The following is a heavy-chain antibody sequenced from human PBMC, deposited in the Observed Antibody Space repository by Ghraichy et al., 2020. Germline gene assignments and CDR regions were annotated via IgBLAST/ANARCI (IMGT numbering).Heavy chain of an antibody. CDR2: INYVGVT. V-gene: IGHV4-34*01. CDR1: GGSIGGYY. Sequence: SQTLSLNCSVYGGSIGGYYWSWIRQSPGQGLEWIGEINYVGVTIYNPSLESRVTISLDTYDNQFSLSLTSLTAADTALYFCARGRYCGGGACYPRPSSFDYWGQGIPVTVSS. D-gene: IGHD2-15*01. J-gene: IGHJ4*02. CDR3: ARGRYCGGGACYPRPSSFDY.